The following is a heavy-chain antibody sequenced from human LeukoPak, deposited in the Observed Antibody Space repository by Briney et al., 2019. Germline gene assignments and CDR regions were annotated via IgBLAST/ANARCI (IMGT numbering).Heavy chain of an antibody. V-gene: IGHV4-34*01. CDR3: ARGRGIIMVRDLDY. Sequence: PSETLSLTCAAYGGSFSGYYWSWIRQPPGKGLEWIGEINHSGSTNYNPSLKSRVTISVDTSKNQFSLKLSSVTAADTAVYYCARGRGIIMVRDLDYWGQGTLVTVSS. CDR2: INHSGST. D-gene: IGHD3-10*01. J-gene: IGHJ4*02. CDR1: GGSFSGYY.